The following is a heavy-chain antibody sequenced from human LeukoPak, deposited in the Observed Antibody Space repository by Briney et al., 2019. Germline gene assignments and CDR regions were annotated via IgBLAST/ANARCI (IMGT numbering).Heavy chain of an antibody. D-gene: IGHD3-3*01. J-gene: IGHJ5*02. CDR2: ISGSGGST. CDR1: GFTFSSYA. V-gene: IGHV3-23*01. CDR3: AKVLFGSGYLLA. Sequence: NPGGSLRLSCAASGFTFSSYAMSWVRQAPGKGLEWVSAISGSGGSTYYADSVKGRFTISRDNSENTLYLQMNSLRAEDTAVYYCAKVLFGSGYLLAWGQGTLVTVSS.